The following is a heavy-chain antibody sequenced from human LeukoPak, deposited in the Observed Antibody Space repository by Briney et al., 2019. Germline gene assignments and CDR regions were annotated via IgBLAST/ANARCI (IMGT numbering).Heavy chain of an antibody. J-gene: IGHJ4*02. Sequence: PSETLSLTCAVYGGSFSGYYWSWIRQPPGKGLEWIGEINHSGSTNYNPSLKSRVTISVDTSKNQFSLKLSSVTAADTAVYYCARRTTVVTPSYDYWGQGTPVTVSS. CDR3: ARRTTVVTPSYDY. CDR2: INHSGST. D-gene: IGHD4-23*01. V-gene: IGHV4-34*01. CDR1: GGSFSGYY.